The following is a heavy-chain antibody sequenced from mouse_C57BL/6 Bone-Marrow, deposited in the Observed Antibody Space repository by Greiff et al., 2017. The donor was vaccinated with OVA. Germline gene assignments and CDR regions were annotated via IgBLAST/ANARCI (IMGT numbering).Heavy chain of an antibody. CDR2: SRNKANDYTT. J-gene: IGHJ4*01. Sequence: EVKLMESGGGLVQSGRSLRLSCATSGFTFSDFYMEWVRQAPGKGLEWIAASRNKANDYTTEYSASVKGRFIVSRDTSQSILYLQMNALRAEDTAIYYCAREPPGYAMDYWGQGTSVTVSS. D-gene: IGHD6-1*01. CDR1: GFTFSDFY. V-gene: IGHV7-1*01. CDR3: AREPPGYAMDY.